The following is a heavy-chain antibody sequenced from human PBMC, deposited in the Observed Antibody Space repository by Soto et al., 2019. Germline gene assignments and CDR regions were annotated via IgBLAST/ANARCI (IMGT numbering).Heavy chain of an antibody. CDR3: ARHLAYYYFSRSFAVYYYGIDV. CDR1: GGSISSSDYY. CDR2: IYYSGST. D-gene: IGHD3-10*01. Sequence: SETLSLTCTVSGGSISSSDYYWGWIRQPPGKGLEWIGTIYYSGSTYYNPSLKSRVTISVDTSKNQFSLKLSSVTAADTAVYYCARHLAYYYFSRSFAVYYYGIDVRAQRTTVTGSS. V-gene: IGHV4-39*01. J-gene: IGHJ6*02.